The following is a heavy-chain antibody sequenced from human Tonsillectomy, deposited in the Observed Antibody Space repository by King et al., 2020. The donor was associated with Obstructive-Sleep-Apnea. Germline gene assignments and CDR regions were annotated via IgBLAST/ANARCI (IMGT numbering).Heavy chain of an antibody. CDR3: ARDRVTMVRGLIINFFDY. CDR1: GFTFSSYW. D-gene: IGHD3-10*01. Sequence: VQLVESGGGLVQPGGSLRLSCAASGFTFSSYWLNWVRQAPGKGLEWVANIKQDGSEKDYVDSVKGRFTISRDNAKNSLYLQMNSLRVEDTAVYYCARDRVTMVRGLIINFFDYWGQGTLVTVSS. CDR2: IKQDGSEK. V-gene: IGHV3-7*03. J-gene: IGHJ4*02.